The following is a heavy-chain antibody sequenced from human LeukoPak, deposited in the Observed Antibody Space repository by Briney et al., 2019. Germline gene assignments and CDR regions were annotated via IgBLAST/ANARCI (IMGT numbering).Heavy chain of an antibody. CDR1: GLTFRTTS. D-gene: IGHD4-23*01. J-gene: IGHJ4*02. CDR2: MNGEGTTI. Sequence: GGSLSLSCATSGLTFRTTSIHWVRQAPGKGVMWVSRMNGEGTTIDYADSVKGRFTVSRDYAKNTLFLQMNNLRTEDTALYFCATASNSRFEYLGQGSLVIVSA. CDR3: ATASNSRFEY. V-gene: IGHV3-74*01.